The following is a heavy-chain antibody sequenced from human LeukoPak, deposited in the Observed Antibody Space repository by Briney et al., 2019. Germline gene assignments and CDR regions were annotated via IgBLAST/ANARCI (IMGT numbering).Heavy chain of an antibody. Sequence: SETLSLTCTVSGYSISSGYYWGWIRQPPRKGLEWIGSIYHSGSTYYNPSLKSRVTISVDTSKNQFSLKLGSVTAADTAVYYCMVAATQRSYNWFDPWGQGTLVTVSS. J-gene: IGHJ5*02. V-gene: IGHV4-38-2*02. D-gene: IGHD2-15*01. CDR2: IYHSGST. CDR1: GYSISSGYY. CDR3: MVAATQRSYNWFDP.